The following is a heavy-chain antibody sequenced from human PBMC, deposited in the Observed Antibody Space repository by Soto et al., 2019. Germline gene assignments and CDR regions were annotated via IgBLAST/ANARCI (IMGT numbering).Heavy chain of an antibody. CDR1: GYTFTNYG. CDR2: ISAYSGNT. Sequence: QVQLVKSGAEVKKPGASVKVSCKASGYTFTNYGISWVRQAPGQGLEWMGWISAYSGNTNYAQKLQGRVTMTTDTSTSTAYMELRILRSDDTAVYYCARDDLSYCSGGSCYSGDCYYGMDVWGQGPTVTVSS. D-gene: IGHD2-15*01. CDR3: ARDDLSYCSGGSCYSGDCYYGMDV. V-gene: IGHV1-18*01. J-gene: IGHJ6*02.